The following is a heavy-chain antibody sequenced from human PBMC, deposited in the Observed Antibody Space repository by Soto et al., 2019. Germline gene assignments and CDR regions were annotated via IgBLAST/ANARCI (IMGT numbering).Heavy chain of an antibody. V-gene: IGHV3-15*01. CDR2: IKSKTDGGTT. Sequence: EVQLVESGGGLVQPGGSLRLSCAASGFTFSNAWMSWVRQAPGKGLEWVGRIKSKTDGGTTDYAAPVKGRFTISRDDSKNTLYLQMNSLKTEDTAVYYCTTVDPMGYYYYYMDVWGKGTTVTVSS. CDR3: TTVDPMGYYYYYMDV. CDR1: GFTFSNAW. J-gene: IGHJ6*03.